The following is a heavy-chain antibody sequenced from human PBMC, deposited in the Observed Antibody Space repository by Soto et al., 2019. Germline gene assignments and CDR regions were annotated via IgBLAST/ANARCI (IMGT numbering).Heavy chain of an antibody. V-gene: IGHV3-53*01. J-gene: IGHJ4*02. Sequence: GGSLRLSCAASGFTVSSNYMSWVRQAPGKGLEWVSVIYSGDSTYYADSVKGRFTISRDNSKNTMYLQMNSLRAEDTAVYYCAKYGSGYYLYYFDYWGQGTLVTVSS. D-gene: IGHD3-3*01. CDR2: IYSGDST. CDR3: AKYGSGYYLYYFDY. CDR1: GFTVSSNY.